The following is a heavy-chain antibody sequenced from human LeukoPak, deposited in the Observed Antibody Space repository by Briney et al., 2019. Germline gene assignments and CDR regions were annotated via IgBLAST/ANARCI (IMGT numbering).Heavy chain of an antibody. Sequence: GGSLRLSCVVSGFTVSGNYMNWVRQAPGKGPEWVSIFYTDGATFYADSVRGRFTISRDNSKNTLYLQMNSLRAEDTAVYYCARAERAGDIFEGFDFWGQGTLVTVSS. CDR1: GFTVSGNY. D-gene: IGHD2-21*01. V-gene: IGHV3-53*01. J-gene: IGHJ4*02. CDR3: ARAERAGDIFEGFDF. CDR2: FYTDGAT.